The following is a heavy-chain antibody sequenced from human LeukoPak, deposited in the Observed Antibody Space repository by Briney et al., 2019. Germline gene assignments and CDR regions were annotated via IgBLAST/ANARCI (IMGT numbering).Heavy chain of an antibody. CDR3: ARGGLIAAAGNDFDY. D-gene: IGHD6-13*01. CDR2: ISSSSSYI. J-gene: IGHJ4*02. V-gene: IGHV3-21*01. Sequence: GGSLRLSCAASGFTFSSYWMSWVRQAPGKGLEWVSSISSSSSYIYYADSVKGRFTISRDNAKNSLYLQMNSLRAEDTAVYYCARGGLIAAAGNDFDYWGQGTLVTVSS. CDR1: GFTFSSYW.